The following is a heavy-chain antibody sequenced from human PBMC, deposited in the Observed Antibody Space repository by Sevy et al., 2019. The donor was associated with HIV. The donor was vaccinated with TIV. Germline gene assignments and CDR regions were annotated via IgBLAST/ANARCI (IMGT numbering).Heavy chain of an antibody. CDR2: IYHSGST. V-gene: IGHV4-38-2*02. Sequence: SETLSLTCAVPGYSISSGYYWGWIRQPPGKGLEWIGSIYHSGSTYYNPSLKSRVTISVDTSKNQFSLKLSSVTAADTAVYYCARELVGAHLDYWGQGTLVTVSS. D-gene: IGHD1-26*01. CDR1: GYSISSGYY. CDR3: ARELVGAHLDY. J-gene: IGHJ4*02.